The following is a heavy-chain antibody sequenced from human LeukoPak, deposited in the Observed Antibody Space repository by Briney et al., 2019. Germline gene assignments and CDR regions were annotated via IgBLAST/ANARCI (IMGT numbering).Heavy chain of an antibody. CDR1: GFTFGDYA. J-gene: IGHJ4*02. Sequence: GGSLRLSCTASGFTFGDYAMSWVRQAPGKGLEWVGFIRSKAYGGTTEYAASVKGRFTISRDDSKSIAYLQMNSLKTEDTAVYYCTGCPSSYFDYWGQGTLVTVSS. D-gene: IGHD6-6*01. V-gene: IGHV3-49*04. CDR2: IRSKAYGGTT. CDR3: TGCPSSYFDY.